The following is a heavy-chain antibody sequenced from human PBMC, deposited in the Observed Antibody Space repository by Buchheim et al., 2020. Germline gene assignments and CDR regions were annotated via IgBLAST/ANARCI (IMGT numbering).Heavy chain of an antibody. CDR1: GFTFTSSG. D-gene: IGHD1-26*01. V-gene: IGHV3-30*18. Sequence: QVQLVEYGGGVVQPGRSLRLSCAASGFTFTSSGMHWGRQAPGKGLEWLAVTSSDGSKYYYADSVKGRFTISRDNSMNTMYLEMNRLRAEDTAVYYCAKDLSGSYWSADYWGQGTL. CDR2: TSSDGSKY. CDR3: AKDLSGSYWSADY. J-gene: IGHJ4*02.